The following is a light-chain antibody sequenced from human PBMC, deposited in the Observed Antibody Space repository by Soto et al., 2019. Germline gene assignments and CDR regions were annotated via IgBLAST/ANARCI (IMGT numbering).Light chain of an antibody. CDR3: QQYDNHVT. V-gene: IGKV1-33*01. CDR2: DAS. CDR1: QDISNY. J-gene: IGKJ3*01. Sequence: DIQMTQSPSSLSASVGDRVTITCQASQDISNYLNWYQQKPGKAPKLLIYDASNLETGVPSRFSGSGSGTDFTFTISSLQPEDIATYCCQQYDNHVTFGPGTKVDIK.